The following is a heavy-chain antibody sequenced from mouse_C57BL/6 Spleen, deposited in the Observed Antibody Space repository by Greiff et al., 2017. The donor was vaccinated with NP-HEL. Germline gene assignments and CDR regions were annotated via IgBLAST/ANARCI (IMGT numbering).Heavy chain of an antibody. CDR2: ISYDGSN. V-gene: IGHV3-6*01. Sequence: EVQLQQSGPGLVKPSQSLSLTCSVTGYSITSGYYWNWIRQFPGNKLEWMGYISYDGSNNYNPSLKNRISITRDTSKNQFFLKLNSVTTEDTATYYCARDSLNFPFDYWGQGTTLTVSS. CDR1: GYSITSGYY. J-gene: IGHJ2*01. CDR3: ARDSLNFPFDY.